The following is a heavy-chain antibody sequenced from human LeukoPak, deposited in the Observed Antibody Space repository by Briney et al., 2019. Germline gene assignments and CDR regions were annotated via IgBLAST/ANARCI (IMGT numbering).Heavy chain of an antibody. Sequence: SETLSLTCTVSGGSISSYYWSWIRQPPGKGLEWIGYIYYSGSTNYNPSLKSRVTISVDTSKNQFSLKLSSVTAADTAAYYCARDWGEANWFDPWGQGALVTVSS. J-gene: IGHJ5*02. CDR3: ARDWGEANWFDP. D-gene: IGHD3-16*01. CDR2: IYYSGST. V-gene: IGHV4-59*01. CDR1: GGSISSYY.